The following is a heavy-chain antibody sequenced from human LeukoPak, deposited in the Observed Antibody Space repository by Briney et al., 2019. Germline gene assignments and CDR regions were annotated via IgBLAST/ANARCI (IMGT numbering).Heavy chain of an antibody. V-gene: IGHV3-48*01. D-gene: IGHD2-2*01. CDR2: IISTGSTT. CDR3: ATGFWGYCSRNSCPLDN. Sequence: GGSLRLSCAASGFTFSSYSMNWVRQAPGKGLEWISYIISTGSTTYYADSVKGRFTISRDNANNSLSLQMNSLRAEDTAVYYCATGFWGYCSRNSCPLDNWGQGTLVTVAS. J-gene: IGHJ4*02. CDR1: GFTFSSYS.